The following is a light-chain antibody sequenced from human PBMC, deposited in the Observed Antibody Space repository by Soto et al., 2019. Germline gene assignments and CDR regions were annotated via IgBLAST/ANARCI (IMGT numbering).Light chain of an antibody. CDR1: QSVSNSY. CDR3: QQYGSSPRT. V-gene: IGKV3-20*01. CDR2: GAS. Sequence: VLTQSPGTLSLPPGERATLSCRASQSVSNSYLAWFQQKPGQAPRLLIYGASSRAAGIPDRFSGSGSGTDFALTIGRLEPEDFAVYYCQQYGSSPRTFGQGTKLEIK. J-gene: IGKJ1*01.